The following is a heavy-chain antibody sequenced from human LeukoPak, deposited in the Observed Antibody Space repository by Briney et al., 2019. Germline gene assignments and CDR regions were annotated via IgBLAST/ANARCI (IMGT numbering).Heavy chain of an antibody. CDR3: ATGYCSSTSCLGIDY. CDR2: IYYSGST. Sequence: SETLSLTCTASGGSISSSSYYWGWIRQPPGQGLEWIGSIYYSGSTYYNPSLKSRVTISVDTSKNQFSLKLSSVTAADTAVYYCATGYCSSTSCLGIDYWGQGTLVTVSS. CDR1: GGSISSSSYY. D-gene: IGHD2-2*03. V-gene: IGHV4-39*01. J-gene: IGHJ4*02.